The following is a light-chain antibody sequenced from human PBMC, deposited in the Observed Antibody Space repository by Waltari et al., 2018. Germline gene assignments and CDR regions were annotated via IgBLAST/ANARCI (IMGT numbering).Light chain of an antibody. J-gene: IGKJ1*01. CDR2: FAS. CDR3: HHQET. V-gene: IGKV6D-21*02. CDR1: QSIGSS. Sequence: EIVLTQSPAFQSVSPKERVTITCRASQSIGSSLHWYQQKPDQSPKLLIKFASQSISGVPSRFSGGGSGTDFTLTINSLEAKDAAAYYCHHQETFGQGTKVEIK.